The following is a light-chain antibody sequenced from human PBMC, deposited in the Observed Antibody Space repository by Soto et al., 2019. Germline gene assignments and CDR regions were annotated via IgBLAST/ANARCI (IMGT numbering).Light chain of an antibody. V-gene: IGKV1-5*01. Sequence: DIQMTQSPPTLSASVGDRVTITCRASQSISTWLAWYQQKPGKAPNLLIYDASTLENGVPSRFSGSGSGTEFTLTISSLQPDDFATYYCQQYKSFSPWTFGQGTKVDIK. J-gene: IGKJ1*01. CDR1: QSISTW. CDR3: QQYKSFSPWT. CDR2: DAS.